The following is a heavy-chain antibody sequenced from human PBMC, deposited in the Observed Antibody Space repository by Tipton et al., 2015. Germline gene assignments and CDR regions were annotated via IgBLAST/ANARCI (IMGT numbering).Heavy chain of an antibody. D-gene: IGHD5-24*01. J-gene: IGHJ6*02. CDR2: ISYTENT. V-gene: IGHV4-61*01. CDR3: ARDLEHGMDV. CDR1: SDSISSTSYY. Sequence: TLSLTCSVSSDSISSTSYYWSWIRQPPGKALEWIGYISYTENTHNNPSLKSRVTISLDTSKNQFSLTLNSVTAADTAVYYCARDLEHGMDVWGQGTTVTVSS.